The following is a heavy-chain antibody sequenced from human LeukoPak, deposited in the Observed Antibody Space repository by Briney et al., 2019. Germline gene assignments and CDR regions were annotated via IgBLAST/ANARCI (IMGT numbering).Heavy chain of an antibody. CDR3: ARGLALRYFDWLTPTDYFDY. Sequence: GGSLRLSCAASGFTFSSYAMSWVRQAPGKGLEWVSAISGSGANTYFADPVKGRFTISRDNSKNTLYLQMNSLRAEDTAVYYCARGLALRYFDWLTPTDYFDYWGQGTLVTVSS. V-gene: IGHV3-23*01. J-gene: IGHJ4*02. D-gene: IGHD3-9*01. CDR2: ISGSGANT. CDR1: GFTFSSYA.